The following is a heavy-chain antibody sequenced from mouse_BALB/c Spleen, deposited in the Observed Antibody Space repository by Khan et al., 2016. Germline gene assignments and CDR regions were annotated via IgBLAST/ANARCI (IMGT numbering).Heavy chain of an antibody. CDR2: IHYSGST. Sequence: EVQLQESGPDLVKPSQSLSLTCTVTGFSITSDYSWHWIRQFPGNKLEWMGYIHYSGSTNYNPSLKSRISITRDTSKNQFFLQLNSVTTEDTATFDCARYYYGGAPWFAYWGHGTLVTVSA. CDR1: GFSITSDYS. D-gene: IGHD1-1*01. V-gene: IGHV3-1*02. J-gene: IGHJ3*01. CDR3: ARYYYGGAPWFAY.